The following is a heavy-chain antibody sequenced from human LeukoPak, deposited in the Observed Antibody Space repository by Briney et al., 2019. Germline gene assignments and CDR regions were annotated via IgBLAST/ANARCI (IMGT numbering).Heavy chain of an antibody. CDR1: GGTISSSGYY. D-gene: IGHD6-13*01. CDR2: IYYSGST. Sequence: KPSETLSLTCSVSGGTISSSGYYWGWIRQPPGKGLEWIVNIYYSGSTHYNPSLKSRVTISVATSNNQFSLKLNSVTAADTAVYYCATGPGRQQLVPWFDPWGQGTLVTVSS. J-gene: IGHJ5*02. V-gene: IGHV4-39*01. CDR3: ATGPGRQQLVPWFDP.